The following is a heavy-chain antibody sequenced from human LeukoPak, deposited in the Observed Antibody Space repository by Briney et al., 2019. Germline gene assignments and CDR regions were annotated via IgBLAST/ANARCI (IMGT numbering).Heavy chain of an antibody. Sequence: SETLSLTCAVSSGSFTGYFWGWIRQPPGKGLEWIGEIDHSGSTRYNPSLNTRVTMSVDTSKSHFSLKLTSVTAADTAVYYCARGIAAAPGQWGQGTLVTVSS. CDR3: ARGIAAAPGQ. V-gene: IGHV4-34*01. D-gene: IGHD6-13*01. J-gene: IGHJ4*02. CDR2: IDHSGST. CDR1: SGSFTGYF.